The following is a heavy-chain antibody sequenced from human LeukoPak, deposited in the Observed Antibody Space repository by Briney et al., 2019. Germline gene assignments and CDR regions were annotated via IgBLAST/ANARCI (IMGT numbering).Heavy chain of an antibody. V-gene: IGHV1-18*01. CDR2: INTNNGNT. Sequence: ASVKVSCKGSGYTFTNYAFSWVRQAPGQGLEWMGWINTNNGNTNYVKRLQGRVTMTTDTSTTTAYMELWSLISDATAVYYCAREREETYGSGSYTFDHWGQGTLVTVSS. J-gene: IGHJ4*02. CDR1: GYTFTNYA. D-gene: IGHD3-10*01. CDR3: AREREETYGSGSYTFDH.